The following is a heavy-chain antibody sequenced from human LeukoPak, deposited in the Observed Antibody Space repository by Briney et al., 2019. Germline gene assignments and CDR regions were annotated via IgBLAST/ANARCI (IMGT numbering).Heavy chain of an antibody. CDR3: ARHLRSGGSSGSNAFDI. V-gene: IGHV4-4*09. J-gene: IGHJ3*02. CDR1: GGSISSYY. CDR2: IYTSGST. Sequence: KPSETLSLTCTVSGGSISSYYWSWIRQPPGKGLEWIGYIYTSGSTNYNPSLKSRVTISVDTSKNQFSLKLSSVTAADTAVYYCARHLRSGGSSGSNAFDIWGQGTMVTVSS. D-gene: IGHD3-22*01.